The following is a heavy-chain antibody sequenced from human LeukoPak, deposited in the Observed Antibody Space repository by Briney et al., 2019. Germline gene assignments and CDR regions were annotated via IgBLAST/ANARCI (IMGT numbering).Heavy chain of an antibody. D-gene: IGHD4-17*01. CDR1: GFSLSTSGVG. CDR2: IYWDDDK. J-gene: IGHJ4*02. Sequence: SGPTLVNPTQTLTLTCTFSGFSLSTSGVGVGWIRQPPGKALEWLALIYWDDDKRYSPSLTSRLTITKDTSKNQVVLTMTNMDPVDTATYYCALYGDYPNYFDYWGQGTLVTVSS. V-gene: IGHV2-5*02. CDR3: ALYGDYPNYFDY.